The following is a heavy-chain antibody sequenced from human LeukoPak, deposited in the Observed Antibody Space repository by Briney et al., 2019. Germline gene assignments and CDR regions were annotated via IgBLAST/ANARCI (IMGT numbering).Heavy chain of an antibody. CDR1: GFTFSSYG. CDR2: IWYDGSNK. Sequence: GGSLSLSCAASGFTFSSYGMHWVRQAPGKGLEWVAVIWYDGSNKYYADSVKGRFTISRDNSKNTLYLQMNSLRAEDTAVYYCAKDGDILTGYLDYWGQGTLVTVSS. CDR3: AKDGDILTGYLDY. D-gene: IGHD3-9*01. J-gene: IGHJ4*02. V-gene: IGHV3-33*06.